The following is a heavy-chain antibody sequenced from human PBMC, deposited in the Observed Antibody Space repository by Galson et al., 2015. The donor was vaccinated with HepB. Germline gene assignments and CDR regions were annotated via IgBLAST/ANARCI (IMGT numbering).Heavy chain of an antibody. J-gene: IGHJ6*02. D-gene: IGHD3-16*01. CDR3: ARDGGALGADFDLNYYYYGMDV. CDR1: GFTFSSYS. Sequence: SLRLSCAASGFTFSSYSMNWVRQAPGKGLEWVSSISSSSSYIYYADSVKGRFTISRDNAKNSLYLQMNSLRAEDTAVYYCARDGGALGADFDLNYYYYGMDVWAKGPRSPSP. V-gene: IGHV3-21*01. CDR2: ISSSSSYI.